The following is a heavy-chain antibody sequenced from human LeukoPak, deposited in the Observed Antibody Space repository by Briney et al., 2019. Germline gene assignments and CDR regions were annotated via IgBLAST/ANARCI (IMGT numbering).Heavy chain of an antibody. CDR2: INPNSGGT. D-gene: IGHD3-9*01. Sequence: ASVKVSCKASGYTFTGYYMHWVRQAPGQGLDWMGWINPNSGGTNYAQKFQGRVTMSRDTSISTAYMELSRLRSDDTAVYYCAREATYYDILTGYYRKRDLFVDYWGQGTLVTVSS. V-gene: IGHV1-2*02. CDR3: AREATYYDILTGYYRKRDLFVDY. CDR1: GYTFTGYY. J-gene: IGHJ4*02.